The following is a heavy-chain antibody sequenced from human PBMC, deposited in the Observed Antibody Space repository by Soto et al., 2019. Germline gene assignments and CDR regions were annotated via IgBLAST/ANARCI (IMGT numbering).Heavy chain of an antibody. CDR3: ARVVVGEYSSSYFDY. CDR2: IYYSGST. V-gene: IGHV4-61*01. Sequence: SETLSLTCTVSGVSVSSGSYYGSWIRQPPGKGLEWIGYIYYSGSTNYNPSLKSRVTISVDTSKNQFSLKLSSVTAADTAVYYCARVVVGEYSSSYFDYWGQGTLVTVSS. CDR1: GVSVSSGSYY. J-gene: IGHJ4*02. D-gene: IGHD6-6*01.